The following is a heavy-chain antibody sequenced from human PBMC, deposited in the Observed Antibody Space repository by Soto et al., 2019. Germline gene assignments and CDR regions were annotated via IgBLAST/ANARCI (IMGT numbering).Heavy chain of an antibody. CDR2: IYYSGST. CDR3: YGMDV. V-gene: IGHV4-59*08. CDR1: GGSISSYY. J-gene: IGHJ6*02. Sequence: SETLSLTCTVSGGSISSYYWSWIRQPPGKGLEWIGYIYYSGSTNYKPSLKSRLTISVDTSKSQFSLKLRSVTAADTAVYYCYGMDVWGQGTTVTVSS.